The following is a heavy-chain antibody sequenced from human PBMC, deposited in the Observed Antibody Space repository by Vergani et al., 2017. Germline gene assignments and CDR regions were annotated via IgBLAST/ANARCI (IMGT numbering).Heavy chain of an antibody. J-gene: IGHJ6*02. CDR2: ISGSGGST. CDR1: GFTFSSYA. V-gene: IGHV3-23*01. CDR3: AKDRGPLFYGMDV. Sequence: EVQLLESGGGLVQPGGSLRLSCAASGFTFSSYAMSWVRQAPGKGLEWVSAISGSGGSTYYADSVKGRFTISRDNSKNTLYLQMNSLRAEDTALYYCAKDRGPLFYGMDVWGQGTTVTVSS.